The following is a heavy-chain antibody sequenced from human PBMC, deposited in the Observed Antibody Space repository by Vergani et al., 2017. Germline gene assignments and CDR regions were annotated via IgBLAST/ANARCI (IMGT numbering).Heavy chain of an antibody. J-gene: IGHJ5*02. CDR1: GYTFIEYD. Sequence: QVQLVQSGAEVKKPGASVKVSCWASGYTFIEYDIDWVRQAAGQGLEWMGWMNPKSGNSGFALRFQGRVTMTRDTSISTAYMELNSLTSEDTAVYYCARAPGRRWSSVSCYSNFRWFDPWGQGTLVTVFS. CDR2: MNPKSGNS. CDR3: ARAPGRRWSSVSCYSNFRWFDP. V-gene: IGHV1-8*01. D-gene: IGHD2-15*01.